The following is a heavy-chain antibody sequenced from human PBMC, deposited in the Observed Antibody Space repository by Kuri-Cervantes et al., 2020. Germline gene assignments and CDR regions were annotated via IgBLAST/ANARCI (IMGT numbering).Heavy chain of an antibody. V-gene: IGHV3-21*01. D-gene: IGHD2-2*01. CDR3: ARFVVPAASGSLWFDP. CDR2: ISSSSSYI. J-gene: IGHJ5*02. CDR1: GFTFSNYG. Sequence: GESLKISCAASGFTFSNYGMHWFRQAPGKGLEWVSSISSSSSYIYYADSVKGRFTISRDNAKSSLYLQMNSLRAEDTAVYYCARFVVPAASGSLWFDPWGQGTLVTVSS.